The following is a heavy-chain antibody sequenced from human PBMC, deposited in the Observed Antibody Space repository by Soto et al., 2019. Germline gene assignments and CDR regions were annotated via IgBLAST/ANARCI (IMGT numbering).Heavy chain of an antibody. D-gene: IGHD3-3*01. CDR3: ARSRSGYYFT. CDR2: IYYSGST. Sequence: PAETLSLTCTVSGGSITSSSYYWGWIRQPPGKGLEWIASIYYSGSTYYSPSLKSRLTISVDTSKNHLSLKLSSVTAADTAVYYCARSRSGYYFTRGQGTLVTVSS. CDR1: GGSITSSSYY. J-gene: IGHJ1*01. V-gene: IGHV4-39*02.